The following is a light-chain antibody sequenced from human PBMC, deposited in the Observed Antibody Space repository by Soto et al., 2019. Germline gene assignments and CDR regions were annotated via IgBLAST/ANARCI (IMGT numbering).Light chain of an antibody. CDR2: DAS. CDR1: QSINNW. J-gene: IGKJ1*01. Sequence: DIQMTQSPSTLSASVGDRVTITCRASQSINNWLAWYQQKPGKAPNLLIYDASSLESGVPSRFSGSGSGTEFTLTSSSLQPDDFATYFCQQYHSYRSFGQGTKLEIK. V-gene: IGKV1-5*01. CDR3: QQYHSYRS.